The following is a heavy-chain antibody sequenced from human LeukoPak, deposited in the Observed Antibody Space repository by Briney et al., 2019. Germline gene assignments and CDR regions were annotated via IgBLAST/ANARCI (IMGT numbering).Heavy chain of an antibody. D-gene: IGHD1-26*01. CDR3: AKDLVEWQLTYSGHNLIDY. J-gene: IGHJ4*02. CDR1: GFTFSSYA. Sequence: QPGGSLRLSCAASGFTFSSYAMHWVRQAPGKGLEWVAFIRYDGNKKSYAESVKGRFTISRDNSKNTLYLQMNSLRAEDTAVYYCAKDLVEWQLTYSGHNLIDYWGQGTLVTVSS. CDR2: IRYDGNKK. V-gene: IGHV3-30*02.